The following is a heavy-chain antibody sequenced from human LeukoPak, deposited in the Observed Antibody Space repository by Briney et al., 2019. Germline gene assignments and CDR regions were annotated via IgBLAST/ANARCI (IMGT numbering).Heavy chain of an antibody. D-gene: IGHD6-13*01. V-gene: IGHV3-30-3*01. Sequence: GGSLGLSCAASGFTFRNYVIHWVRQAPGKGLEWVAVTSSDLNVKLYADSVKGRFTISRDNAKNSLYLQMDSLRAEDTAIYYCARDMTITGADDYWGQGTLVTVSS. J-gene: IGHJ4*02. CDR3: ARDMTITGADDY. CDR1: GFTFRNYV. CDR2: TSSDLNVK.